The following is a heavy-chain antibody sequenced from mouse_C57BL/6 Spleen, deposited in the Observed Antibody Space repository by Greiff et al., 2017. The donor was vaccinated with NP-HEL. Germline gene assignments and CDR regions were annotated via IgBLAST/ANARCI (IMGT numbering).Heavy chain of an antibody. D-gene: IGHD1-1*01. V-gene: IGHV1-52*01. CDR1: GYTFTSYW. Sequence: VQLQQPGAELVRPGSSVKLSCKASGYTFTSYWMHWVKQRPIQGLEWIGNIDPSDSETHYNQKFKDKATLTVDKSSSTAYMQLSSLTSEDSAVYYCARRGGSSGFDYWGQGTTLTVSS. J-gene: IGHJ2*01. CDR2: IDPSDSET. CDR3: ARRGGSSGFDY.